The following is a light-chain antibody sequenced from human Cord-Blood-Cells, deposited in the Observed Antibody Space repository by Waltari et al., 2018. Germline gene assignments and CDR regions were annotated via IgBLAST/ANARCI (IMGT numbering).Light chain of an antibody. CDR2: DVS. CDR3: CSYAGSYTYV. V-gene: IGLV2-11*01. Sequence: QSALTQPRSVSGSPGPSVTISCTGTSSDVGGYNKFSWYQQHLGNAPKLMIYDVSKRPSGVPDRFSGSKSGNTASLTISGLQAEDEADYYCCSYAGSYTYVVGTGTKVTVL. CDR1: SSDVGGYNK. J-gene: IGLJ1*01.